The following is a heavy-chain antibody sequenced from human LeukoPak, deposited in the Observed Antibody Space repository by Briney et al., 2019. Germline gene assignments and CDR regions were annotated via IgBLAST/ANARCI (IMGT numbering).Heavy chain of an antibody. CDR3: ARDLKGGGYYDSSGPGG. CDR1: GVSISSGDYY. V-gene: IGHV4-30-4*08. Sequence: PSETLSLTCTVSGVSISSGDYYWSWIRQPPGKGLEWSGYVYYSGSTYYNPSLKSRVTISVDTSKNQFYLKLSSVTAADTAVYYCARDLKGGGYYDSSGPGGWGQGTLVTVSS. CDR2: VYYSGST. D-gene: IGHD3-22*01. J-gene: IGHJ4*02.